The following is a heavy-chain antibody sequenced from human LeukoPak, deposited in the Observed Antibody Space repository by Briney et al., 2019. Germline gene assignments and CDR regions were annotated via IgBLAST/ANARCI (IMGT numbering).Heavy chain of an antibody. D-gene: IGHD2-15*01. CDR2: IKEDGSDK. CDR3: AKGGGRFED. J-gene: IGHJ4*02. V-gene: IGHV3-7*05. Sequence: GESLKISCAASGFTLSSYWMTWVRQAPGKGLEWVASIKEDGSDKSYVDSVKGRFTISRDSATNSLSLQMSSLRADDTAVYYCAKGGGRFEDWGQGTLVTVSS. CDR1: GFTLSSYW.